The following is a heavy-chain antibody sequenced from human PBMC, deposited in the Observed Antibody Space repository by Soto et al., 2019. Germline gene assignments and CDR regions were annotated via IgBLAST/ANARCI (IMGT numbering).Heavy chain of an antibody. Sequence: PSETLSLTCNVSGVSISSGDHYWSWIRQPPGKGLEWIGYIYYSGSTYYNPSLKSRVTISVDTSKNQFSLKLSSVTAADTAVYYCARSKSPYYDSSGYYDYFDYWGQGTLVTVSS. D-gene: IGHD3-22*01. CDR3: ARSKSPYYDSSGYYDYFDY. CDR1: GVSISSGDHY. J-gene: IGHJ4*02. V-gene: IGHV4-30-4*01. CDR2: IYYSGST.